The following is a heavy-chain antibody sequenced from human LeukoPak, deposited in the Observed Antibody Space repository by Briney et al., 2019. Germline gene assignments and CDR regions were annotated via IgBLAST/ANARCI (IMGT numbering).Heavy chain of an antibody. CDR3: AKDALDGYNDAFDI. J-gene: IGHJ3*02. CDR1: GFTFSKTW. D-gene: IGHD5-24*01. CDR2: INEDGSEK. V-gene: IGHV3-7*03. Sequence: GGSLRLSCAAAGFTFSKTWMSWVRQAPGKGLAWVASINEDGSEKQYVDSVKGRVTISRDNSKNTLYLQMNSLRAEDTAVYYCAKDALDGYNDAFDIWGQGTMVTVSS.